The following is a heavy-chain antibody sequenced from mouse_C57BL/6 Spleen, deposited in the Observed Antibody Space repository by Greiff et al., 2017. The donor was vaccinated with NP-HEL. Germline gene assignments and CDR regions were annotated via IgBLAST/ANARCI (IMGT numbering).Heavy chain of an antibody. CDR1: GFTFTDYY. D-gene: IGHD2-1*01. Sequence: EVKVVESGGGLVQPGGSLSLSCAASGFTFTDYYMSWVRQPPGKALEWLGFIRTKANGYTTEYSASVKGRFTISRDNAQSILYLHMNSLRAEYSTSYYCASSLYGNFPFSYWGQGTLVTVSA. CDR2: IRTKANGYTT. CDR3: ASSLYGNFPFSY. V-gene: IGHV7-3*01. J-gene: IGHJ3*01.